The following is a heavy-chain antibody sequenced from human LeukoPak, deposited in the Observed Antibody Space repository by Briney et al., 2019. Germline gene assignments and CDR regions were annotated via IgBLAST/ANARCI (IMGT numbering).Heavy chain of an antibody. J-gene: IGHJ4*02. D-gene: IGHD2-21*01. CDR3: AKDRYWSIDY. CDR2: IKGDGIST. CDR1: GFDFSSNW. V-gene: IGHV3-74*01. Sequence: GGSLRLSCAASGFDFSSNWMHWVRHAPGQGLVWVSRIKGDGISTNYADSVKGRFTISRDIAKNTLYLQMNSLRAEDTGVYYCAKDRYWSIDYWGRGTLVTVSS.